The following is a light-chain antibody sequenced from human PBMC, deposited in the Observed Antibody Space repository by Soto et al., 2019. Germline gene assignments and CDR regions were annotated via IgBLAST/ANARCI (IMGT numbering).Light chain of an antibody. J-gene: IGLJ1*01. V-gene: IGLV2-14*01. CDR1: SSDVGGYNY. Sequence: QSVLTQPASVSGSPGQSITISCTGTSSDVGGYNYVSRYQQHPGKAPKLMIYDVSNRPSGVSNRLSGSKSGDTASLTISGLQAEDEADYFCCSYAGTVAYVFGTGTKVTVL. CDR3: CSYAGTVAYV. CDR2: DVS.